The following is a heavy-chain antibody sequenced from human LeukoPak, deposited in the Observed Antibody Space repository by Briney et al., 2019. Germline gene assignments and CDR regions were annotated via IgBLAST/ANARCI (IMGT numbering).Heavy chain of an antibody. J-gene: IGHJ5*02. CDR1: GGSISSYY. CDR3: ARDVAAAGMNWFDP. V-gene: IGHV4-4*07. D-gene: IGHD6-13*01. Sequence: SETLSLTCTVSGGSISSYYWSWIRQPAGKGLEWIGRICTSGSTNYNPSLKSRVTMSVDTSKNQFSLKLSSVTAADTAVYYCARDVAAAGMNWFDPWGQGTLVTVSS. CDR2: ICTSGST.